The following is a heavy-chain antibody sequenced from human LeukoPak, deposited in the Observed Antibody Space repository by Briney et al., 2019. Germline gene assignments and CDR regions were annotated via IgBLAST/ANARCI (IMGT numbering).Heavy chain of an antibody. J-gene: IGHJ6*02. CDR1: GFTFSSCE. CDR3: AREGRNYYGMDV. V-gene: IGHV3-48*03. CDR2: ISSSGTAI. Sequence: GGSLRLSCAASGFTFSSCEMNWVRQAPGKGLEWVSYISSSGTAIYYADSVKGRFTISRDNAKNSLYLQMNSLRAEDTAVYYCAREGRNYYGMDVWGQGTTVTVSS.